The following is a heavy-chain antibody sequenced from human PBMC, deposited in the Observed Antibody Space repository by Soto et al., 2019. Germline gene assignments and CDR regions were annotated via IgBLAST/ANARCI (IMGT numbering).Heavy chain of an antibody. J-gene: IGHJ4*02. V-gene: IGHV3-23*01. CDR3: AKDRGSNWYSTYFDY. CDR2: TSGSGGST. CDR1: GFSFSSYA. Sequence: GGSLRLSCAASGFSFSSYAMTWVRQAPGKGLEWVSGTSGSGGSTYYADSVKGRFTISRDNSKNTLFLQMNSLRAEDTAVYYCAKDRGSNWYSTYFDYWGQGTLVTVSS. D-gene: IGHD6-13*01.